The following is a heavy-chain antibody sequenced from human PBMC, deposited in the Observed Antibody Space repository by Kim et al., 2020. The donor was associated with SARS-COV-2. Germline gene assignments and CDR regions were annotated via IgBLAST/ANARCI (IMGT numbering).Heavy chain of an antibody. CDR2: FDVDDGET. CDR1: GYSLSDLS. V-gene: IGHV1-24*01. Sequence: ASVKISCKVSGYSLSDLSIHWVRQAPGKGLEWMGGFDVDDGETIYTQKFQDRVTMTEDTSTDTAYMEVRSLRFDDTAVYFCATALNYYTSGTSYFRYFDLSGRGSLVTVSS. D-gene: IGHD3-10*01. J-gene: IGHJ2*01. CDR3: ATALNYYTSGTSYFRYFDL.